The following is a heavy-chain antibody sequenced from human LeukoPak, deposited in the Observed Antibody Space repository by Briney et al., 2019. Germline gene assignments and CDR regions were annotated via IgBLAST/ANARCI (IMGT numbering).Heavy chain of an antibody. CDR1: GFTFRSYA. CDR3: AREVGATNAFDI. Sequence: GGSLRLSCAASGFTFRSYAMSWVRQAPGKGLEWVANIKQDGREKYYVDSVKGRFTISRDNAKNSLYLQMNTLRAEDTAAYYCAREVGATNAFDIWGQGTMVTVSS. CDR2: IKQDGREK. D-gene: IGHD1-26*01. J-gene: IGHJ3*02. V-gene: IGHV3-7*04.